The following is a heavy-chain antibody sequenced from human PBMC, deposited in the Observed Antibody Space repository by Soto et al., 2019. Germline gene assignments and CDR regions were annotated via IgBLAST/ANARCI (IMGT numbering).Heavy chain of an antibody. J-gene: IGHJ6*02. CDR3: ARGADIVVVVAAYYYYGMDV. CDR2: IIPIFGTA. Sequence: PSVKVSCKASGGTFSSYAISWVRQAPGQGLEWMGGIIPIFGTANYAQKFQGRVTITADESTSTAYMELSSLRSEDTAVYYCARGADIVVVVAAYYYYGMDVWGQGTTVTVSS. D-gene: IGHD2-15*01. V-gene: IGHV1-69*13. CDR1: GGTFSSYA.